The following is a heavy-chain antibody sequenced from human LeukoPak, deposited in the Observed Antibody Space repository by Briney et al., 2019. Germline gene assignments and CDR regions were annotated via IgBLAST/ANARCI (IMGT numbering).Heavy chain of an antibody. CDR1: GFTFSSYG. V-gene: IGHV3-30*18. D-gene: IGHD5-18*01. J-gene: IGHJ4*01. CDR2: ISYDGSNK. CDR3: AKVVDTAMVIDY. Sequence: GGSLRLSCAASGFTFSSYGMHWVRQAPGKGLEWVAVISYDGSNKYYADSVKGRFTISRDNSKNTLYLQMNSLRAEDTAVYYCAKVVDTAMVIDYWGQEPWSPSPQ.